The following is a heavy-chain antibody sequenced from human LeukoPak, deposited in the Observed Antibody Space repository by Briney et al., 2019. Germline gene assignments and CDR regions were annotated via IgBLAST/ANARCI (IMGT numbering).Heavy chain of an antibody. J-gene: IGHJ3*02. V-gene: IGHV3-30*02. CDR1: GFTFSSYG. Sequence: PGGSLRLSCAASGFTFSSYGMHWVRQAPGKGLEWVAFIRYDGSNKYYADSVKGRFTISRDNSKNTLYLQMNSLRAEDTAVYYCAKDSGSGSYPVAFDIWGQGTMVTVSS. CDR3: AKDSGSGSYPVAFDI. CDR2: IRYDGSNK. D-gene: IGHD1-26*01.